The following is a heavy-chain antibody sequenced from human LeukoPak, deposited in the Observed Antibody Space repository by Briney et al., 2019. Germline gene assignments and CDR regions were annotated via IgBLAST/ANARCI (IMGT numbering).Heavy chain of an antibody. CDR3: ARVWSSSWYGNFDY. V-gene: IGHV1-2*02. CDR2: INPNSGGT. D-gene: IGHD6-13*01. Sequence: GASVKVSCKASGYTFTGYYMHWARQAPGQGLEWMGWINPNSGGTNYAQKFQGRVTMTRDTSISTAYMELSRLRSDDTAVYYCARVWSSSWYGNFDYWGQGTLVTVSS. J-gene: IGHJ4*02. CDR1: GYTFTGYY.